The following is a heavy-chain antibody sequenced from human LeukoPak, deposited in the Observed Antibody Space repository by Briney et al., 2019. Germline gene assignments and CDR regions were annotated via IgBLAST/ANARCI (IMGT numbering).Heavy chain of an antibody. Sequence: GGALRLSCAAPGFTFSIYPMHWARQAPGKGLEYVSGISSTGDSTYYANSVKGRFTISRDNSKNTLYLQMGSLRAEDMAVYYCAREYYYEELDYWGQGTLVTVSS. CDR1: GFTFSIYP. D-gene: IGHD3-22*01. J-gene: IGHJ4*02. CDR2: ISSTGDST. CDR3: AREYYYEELDY. V-gene: IGHV3-64*01.